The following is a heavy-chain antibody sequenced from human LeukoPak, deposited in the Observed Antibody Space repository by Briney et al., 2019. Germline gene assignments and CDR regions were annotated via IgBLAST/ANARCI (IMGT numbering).Heavy chain of an antibody. J-gene: IGHJ6*03. CDR3: ARGGGDYYMDV. CDR1: GGSFSGYY. Sequence: SETLSLTCAVYGGSFSGYYWSWIRQPPGKGLEWIGEINYSGSTNYNPSLKGRVTISVDTSKNQFSLKLSSVTAADTAVYYCARGGGDYYMDVWDKGTTVTVSS. V-gene: IGHV4-34*01. CDR2: INYSGST. D-gene: IGHD3-16*01.